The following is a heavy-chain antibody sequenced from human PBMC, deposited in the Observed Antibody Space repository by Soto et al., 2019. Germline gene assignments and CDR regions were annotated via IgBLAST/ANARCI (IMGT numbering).Heavy chain of an antibody. CDR2: ISYDGSNK. Sequence: GGSLRLSCAASGFTFSSYAMHWVRQAPGKGLEWVAVISYDGSNKYYADSVKGRFTISRDNSKNTLYLQMNSLRAEDTAVYYCARDLRDGYIRKGYYFDYWGQGTLVTVSS. D-gene: IGHD5-12*01. V-gene: IGHV3-30-3*01. CDR1: GFTFSSYA. J-gene: IGHJ4*02. CDR3: ARDLRDGYIRKGYYFDY.